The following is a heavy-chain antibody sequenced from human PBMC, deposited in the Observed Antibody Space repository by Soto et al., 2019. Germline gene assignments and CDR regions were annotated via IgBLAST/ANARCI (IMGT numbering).Heavy chain of an antibody. Sequence: QPGGSLRLSCAASGFTFSSYAMSWVRQAPGKGLEWVSAISGSGGSTYYADSVKGRFTISRDNSKNTLYLQMNSLRAEDTAVYYCAKEDIVVVPAALRAFDIWGQGTMVTVSS. J-gene: IGHJ3*02. D-gene: IGHD2-2*01. V-gene: IGHV3-23*01. CDR1: GFTFSSYA. CDR2: ISGSGGST. CDR3: AKEDIVVVPAALRAFDI.